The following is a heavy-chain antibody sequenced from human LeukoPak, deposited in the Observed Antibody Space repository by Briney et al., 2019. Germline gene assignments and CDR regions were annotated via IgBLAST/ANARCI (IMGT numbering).Heavy chain of an antibody. V-gene: IGHV3-33*01. CDR2: IWHDGSHK. Sequence: GGSLRLSCAASGFAFNTYAMHWVRQAPGKGLEWVTLIWHDGSHKFYIDSVRGRFTISRDNSKNTVYLQMNGLRAEDTAVYYCARGEAMVRGVASFDIWGQGTMVTVSS. CDR1: GFAFNTYA. D-gene: IGHD3-10*01. CDR3: ARGEAMVRGVASFDI. J-gene: IGHJ3*02.